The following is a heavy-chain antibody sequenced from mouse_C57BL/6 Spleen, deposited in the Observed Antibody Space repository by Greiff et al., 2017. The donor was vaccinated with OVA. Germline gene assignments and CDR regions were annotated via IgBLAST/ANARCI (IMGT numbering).Heavy chain of an antibody. CDR1: GFNIKDYY. Sequence: VQLLQSGAELVKPGASVKLSCTASGFNIKDYYMHWVKQTPEQGLEWIGRIDPEDGETKYAPKLQGKATITTGTSSNTAYLQLSSLTSEDTAVYYYARWSYAMDYWGQGTSVTVSS. CDR2: IDPEDGET. V-gene: IGHV14-2*01. J-gene: IGHJ4*01. CDR3: ARWSYAMDY.